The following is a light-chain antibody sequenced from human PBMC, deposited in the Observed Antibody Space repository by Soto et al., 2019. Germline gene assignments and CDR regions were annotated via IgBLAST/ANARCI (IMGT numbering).Light chain of an antibody. CDR1: QTVKTY. J-gene: IGKJ1*01. CDR3: KQASTTPGT. V-gene: IGKV1-39*01. Sequence: DVQMTQSPSSLSASVGDSVTITCRSSQTVKTYLNCYQHKPGKAPQLLIYTASSWQTGVAARFSGSGSGTYFSLTISSLQPEDFATYYCKQASTTPGTFGQGTKVEIK. CDR2: TAS.